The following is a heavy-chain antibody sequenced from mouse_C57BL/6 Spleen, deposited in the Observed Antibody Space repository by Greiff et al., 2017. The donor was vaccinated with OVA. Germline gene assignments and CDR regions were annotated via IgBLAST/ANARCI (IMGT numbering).Heavy chain of an antibody. J-gene: IGHJ2*01. CDR1: GYTFTSYW. D-gene: IGHD2-3*01. CDR3: ARWGLYDGDYRFDY. Sequence: QQSCKASGYTFTSYWMHWVKQRPGRGLEWIGRIDPNSGGTKYNEKFKSKATLTVDKPSSTAYMQLSSLTSEDSAVYYCARWGLYDGDYRFDYWGQGTTLTVSS. CDR2: IDPNSGGT. V-gene: IGHV1-72*01.